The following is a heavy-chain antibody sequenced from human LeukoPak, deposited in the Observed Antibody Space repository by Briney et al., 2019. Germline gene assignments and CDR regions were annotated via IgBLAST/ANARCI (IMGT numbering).Heavy chain of an antibody. Sequence: GASVKVSCKASGYTFTSYDINWVRQATGQGLEWMGWMNPNSDNTGYAQKFQGRVTMTRNTSISTAYMELSSLRSEDTAVYYCARRSYDFWSGYYEKREYYFDYWGQGTLVTVSS. V-gene: IGHV1-8*01. CDR3: ARRSYDFWSGYYEKREYYFDY. D-gene: IGHD3-3*01. CDR2: MNPNSDNT. CDR1: GYTFTSYD. J-gene: IGHJ4*02.